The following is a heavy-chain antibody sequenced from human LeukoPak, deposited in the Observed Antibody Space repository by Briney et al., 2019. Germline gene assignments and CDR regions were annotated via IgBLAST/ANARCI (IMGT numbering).Heavy chain of an antibody. CDR3: AKASNVLRYFDWLLGGYYYGMDV. V-gene: IGHV3-21*04. Sequence: PGGSLRLSCAASGFTFGSYSMNWVRQAPGKGLEWVSSISSSSSYIYYADSVKGRFTISRDNSKNTLYLQMNSLRAEDTAVYYCAKASNVLRYFDWLLGGYYYGMDVWGQGTTVTVPS. CDR2: ISSSSSYI. J-gene: IGHJ6*02. D-gene: IGHD3-9*01. CDR1: GFTFGSYS.